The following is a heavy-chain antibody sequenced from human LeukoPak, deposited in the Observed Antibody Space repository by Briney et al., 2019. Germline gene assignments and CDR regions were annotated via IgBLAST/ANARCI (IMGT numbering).Heavy chain of an antibody. V-gene: IGHV4-34*01. J-gene: IGHJ4*02. CDR2: VSHSGST. Sequence: SETLSLTCTVSGGSISSGYYWSWIRQPPGKGLEWIGEVSHSGSTNYNPSLKSRVTISVDTSKNQFSLKLSSVTAADTAVYYCATGNYDSSGYFFDYWGQGTLVTVSS. D-gene: IGHD3-22*01. CDR1: GGSISSGYY. CDR3: ATGNYDSSGYFFDY.